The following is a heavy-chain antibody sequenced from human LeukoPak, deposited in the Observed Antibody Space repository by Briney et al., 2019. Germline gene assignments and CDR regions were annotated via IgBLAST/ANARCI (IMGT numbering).Heavy chain of an antibody. Sequence: ASVKVSCKASGYTFTSYDINWVRQATGQRLEWMGWMNPNSGNTGYAQKFQGRVTMTRNTSISTAYMELSSLRSEDTAVYYCARVFCSSTSCYVWFDPWGQGTLVTVSS. V-gene: IGHV1-8*01. J-gene: IGHJ5*02. D-gene: IGHD2-2*01. CDR3: ARVFCSSTSCYVWFDP. CDR1: GYTFTSYD. CDR2: MNPNSGNT.